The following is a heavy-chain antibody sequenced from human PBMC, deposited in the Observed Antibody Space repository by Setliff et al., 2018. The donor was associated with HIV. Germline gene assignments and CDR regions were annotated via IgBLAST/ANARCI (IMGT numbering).Heavy chain of an antibody. Sequence: PSETLSLTCAVSGGSVDSRDYYWGWIRQPPGKGLEWIGNILYGGTTSYTPSLKSRVSISVDTSRNQFSLRLNSVTAADTAVYYCARPTTGLGGGAAFDIWGQGTMVTVSS. V-gene: IGHV4-39*01. CDR3: ARPTTGLGGGAAFDI. J-gene: IGHJ3*02. D-gene: IGHD2-8*01. CDR1: GGSVDSRDYY. CDR2: ILYGGTT.